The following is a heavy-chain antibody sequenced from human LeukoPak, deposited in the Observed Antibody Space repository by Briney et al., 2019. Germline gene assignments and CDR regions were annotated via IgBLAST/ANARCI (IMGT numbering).Heavy chain of an antibody. CDR1: GGTFSSYA. CDR2: IIPIFGTA. CDR3: ARDLLYYDSSGPFDY. D-gene: IGHD3-22*01. V-gene: IGHV1-69*05. J-gene: IGHJ4*02. Sequence: SVKVSCKASGGTFSSYAISWVRQAPGQGLEWMGGIIPIFGTANYAQKFQGRVTITTDESTSTAYMELSSLRSEDTAVYYCARDLLYYDSSGPFDYWGQGTLVTVSS.